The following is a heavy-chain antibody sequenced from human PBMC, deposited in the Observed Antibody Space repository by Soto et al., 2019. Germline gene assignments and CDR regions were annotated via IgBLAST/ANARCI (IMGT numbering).Heavy chain of an antibody. CDR2: INHGGST. CDR1: GGSFSGYY. J-gene: IGHJ6*02. CDR3: ARDKGVVVIDYYGLDV. V-gene: IGHV4-34*01. Sequence: QVQLHQWGAGLLKPSETLSLTCAVSGGSFSGYYWTWIRQTPGKGLEWIGGINHGGSTNYNPSLKSRVTISVDTSQSQFSLELTSVTAADTAVYFCARDKGVVVIDYYGLDVWGQGTTVTVS. D-gene: IGHD2-15*01.